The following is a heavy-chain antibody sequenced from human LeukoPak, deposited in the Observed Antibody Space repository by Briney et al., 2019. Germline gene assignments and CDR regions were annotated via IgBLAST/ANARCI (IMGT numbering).Heavy chain of an antibody. CDR3: ARATPDRGGDCYYYYYYYMDV. V-gene: IGHV3-53*01. J-gene: IGHJ6*03. CDR2: IYSGGST. Sequence: GGSLRLSCAASGFTVSSNYMSWVRQAPGKGLEWVSVIYSGGSTYYADSVKGRFTISRDNSKNTLYLQMNSLRAEDTAVYYCARATPDRGGDCYYYYYYYMDVWGKGTTVTVSS. D-gene: IGHD2-21*02. CDR1: GFTVSSNY.